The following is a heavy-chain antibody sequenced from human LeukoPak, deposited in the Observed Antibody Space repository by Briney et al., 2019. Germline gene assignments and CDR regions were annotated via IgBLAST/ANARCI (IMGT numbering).Heavy chain of an antibody. Sequence: PGGSLRLSCAASGFTFSSYAMHWVRQAPGKGLEWVAVISYDGSNKYYADSVKGRFTNSRDNSKNTLYLQMNSLRAEDTAVYYCARDSSSSSSEFDYWGQGTLVTVSS. J-gene: IGHJ4*02. CDR3: ARDSSSSSSEFDY. CDR1: GFTFSSYA. CDR2: ISYDGSNK. D-gene: IGHD6-6*01. V-gene: IGHV3-30-3*01.